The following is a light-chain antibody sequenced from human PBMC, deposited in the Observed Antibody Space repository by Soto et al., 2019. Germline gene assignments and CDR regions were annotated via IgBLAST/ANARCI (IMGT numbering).Light chain of an antibody. CDR3: ATWDNSLSAEV. Sequence: QPVLTQPPSASAAPGQKVTISCFGSNSNIGKNYVSWYQQVPGTAPKLLLYGNNNRESGITDRISASKSGTSATLVITTLQPGDEADYYCATWDNSLSAEVFGGGTKLTVL. V-gene: IGLV1-51*01. J-gene: IGLJ3*02. CDR1: NSNIGKNY. CDR2: GNN.